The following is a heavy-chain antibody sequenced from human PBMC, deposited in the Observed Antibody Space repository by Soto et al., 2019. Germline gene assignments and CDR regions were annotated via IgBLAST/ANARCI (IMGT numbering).Heavy chain of an antibody. CDR2: IIPLFGTA. CDR3: ARDYYDNSGRGYYFDY. Sequence: SVKVSCKASGGTFSSYAISWVRQAPGQGLGWMGGIIPLFGTAHYAQKFQGRVTITADASTSTAYMELSSLRSEQTAVYYCARDYYDNSGRGYYFDYWGQGTLVTVSS. D-gene: IGHD3-22*01. CDR1: GGTFSSYA. V-gene: IGHV1-69*13. J-gene: IGHJ4*02.